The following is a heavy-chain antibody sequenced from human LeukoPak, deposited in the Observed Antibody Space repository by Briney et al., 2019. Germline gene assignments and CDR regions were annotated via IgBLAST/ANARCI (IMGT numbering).Heavy chain of an antibody. D-gene: IGHD3-22*01. V-gene: IGHV1-18*01. J-gene: IGHJ4*02. CDR2: ISAYNGNT. CDR3: ARTDQDYYDSSGPFDY. CDR1: GGSFNSYV. Sequence: ASVKVSCKASGGSFNSYVITWVRQAPGQGLEWMGWISAYNGNTNYAQKLQGRVTMTTDTSTSTAYMELRSLRSDDTAVYYCARTDQDYYDSSGPFDYWGQGTLVTVSS.